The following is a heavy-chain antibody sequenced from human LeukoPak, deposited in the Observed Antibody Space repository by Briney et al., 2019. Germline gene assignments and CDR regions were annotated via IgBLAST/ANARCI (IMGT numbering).Heavy chain of an antibody. CDR1: GFTVSSNY. Sequence: GGSLRLSCAASGFTVSSNYMSWVRQAPGKGLEWVSVIYSGGSTYYADSVKGRFTISRDNSKNTLYLQMNNLRAENTAVYYCARERSRWEGYYYGMDVWGKGTTVTVSS. CDR2: IYSGGST. D-gene: IGHD1-26*01. CDR3: ARERSRWEGYYYGMDV. J-gene: IGHJ6*04. V-gene: IGHV3-53*01.